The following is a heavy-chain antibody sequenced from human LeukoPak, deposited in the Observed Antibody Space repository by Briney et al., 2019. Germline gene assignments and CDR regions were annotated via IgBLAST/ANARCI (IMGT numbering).Heavy chain of an antibody. CDR2: ISYDGSNK. J-gene: IGHJ6*03. CDR1: GFTFSSYG. CDR3: AGGPIPGYHMDV. V-gene: IGHV3-30*03. Sequence: GRSLRLSCAASGFTFSSYGMHWVRQAPGKGLEWVAVISYDGSNKYYADSVKGRFTISRDNSKNTLYLQMSSLRAEDTAVYYWAGGPIPGYHMDVWGKGTTVTVSS.